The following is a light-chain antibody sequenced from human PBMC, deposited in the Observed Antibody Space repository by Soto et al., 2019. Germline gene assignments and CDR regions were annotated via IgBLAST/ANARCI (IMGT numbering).Light chain of an antibody. CDR1: QSVSSNS. CDR3: QQHGTWGIT. CDR2: AAS. Sequence: EIVLTQSPGPLSLSPGERATLSCSASQSVSSNSLAWHQQKPGQAPRLLMYAASSRAAGTPDRFSGSGSGTDFTLTISRLEPEDVAVYYCQQHGTWGITFGPGTKVDIK. J-gene: IGKJ3*01. V-gene: IGKV3-20*01.